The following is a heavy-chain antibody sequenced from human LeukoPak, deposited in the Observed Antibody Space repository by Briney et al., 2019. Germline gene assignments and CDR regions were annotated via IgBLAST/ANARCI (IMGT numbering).Heavy chain of an antibody. V-gene: IGHV4-39*01. Sequence: SETLSLTCTVSGVSIISSSYYWGWIRQPPGKGLEWIGSIYYSGSTYYNPSLKSRVTISVDTSKNQFSLKLSSVTAADTAVYYCAKQAYCSSTSCYRFDYWGQGTLVTVSS. CDR2: IYYSGST. D-gene: IGHD2-2*01. J-gene: IGHJ4*02. CDR3: AKQAYCSSTSCYRFDY. CDR1: GVSIISSSYY.